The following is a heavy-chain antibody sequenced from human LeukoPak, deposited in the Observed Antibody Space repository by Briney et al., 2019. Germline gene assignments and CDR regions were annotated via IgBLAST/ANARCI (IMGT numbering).Heavy chain of an antibody. J-gene: IGHJ6*02. V-gene: IGHV3-23*01. Sequence: GGSLRLSCAASGFTFSSYAMSWVRQAPGKGLEWVSAISGSGGSTYYADSVKGRFTISRDNSKNTLYLQMNSLRAEDTAVYYCAKDVGPGGVEWLLSQYYYYYGMDVWGQGTTVTVSS. CDR1: GFTFSSYA. CDR2: ISGSGGST. CDR3: AKDVGPGGVEWLLSQYYYYYGMDV. D-gene: IGHD3-3*01.